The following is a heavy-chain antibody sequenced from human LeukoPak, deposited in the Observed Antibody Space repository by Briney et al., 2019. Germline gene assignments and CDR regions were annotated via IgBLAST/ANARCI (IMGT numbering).Heavy chain of an antibody. D-gene: IGHD1-26*01. Sequence: SANLALTRPVPGGSLSSFLWSWIRPPPGKGLGWIGHFHDSGGTKYNHSLESRVAISVDTSKDQFSLMVNSVTAADTAVYYCARGDPSGRPGIGFDYWGQGTLVTVSS. CDR1: GGSLSSFL. CDR2: FHDSGGT. J-gene: IGHJ4*02. V-gene: IGHV4-59*01. CDR3: ARGDPSGRPGIGFDY.